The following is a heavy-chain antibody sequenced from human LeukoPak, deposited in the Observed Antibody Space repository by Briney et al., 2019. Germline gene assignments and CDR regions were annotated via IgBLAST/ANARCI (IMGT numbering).Heavy chain of an antibody. CDR3: ARERINSYGSPFGY. J-gene: IGHJ4*02. CDR1: GFTVSTNY. Sequence: PGGSLRLSCAVSGFTVSTNYMSWVRQAPRKGLEWVSVIYSGGSTYYADSVKGRFTISSDNSKNTLYLQMNSLRAEDTAVYYCARERINSYGSPFGYWGQGTLVTVSS. D-gene: IGHD5-18*01. V-gene: IGHV3-53*01. CDR2: IYSGGST.